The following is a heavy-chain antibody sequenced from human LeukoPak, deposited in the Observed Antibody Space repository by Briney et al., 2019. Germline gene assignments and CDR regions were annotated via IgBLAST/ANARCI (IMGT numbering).Heavy chain of an antibody. CDR3: ARAGQRGYSYGYRY. CDR1: GFTFSSYE. V-gene: IGHV3-48*03. CDR2: ISSSGSTI. J-gene: IGHJ4*02. D-gene: IGHD5-18*01. Sequence: GGSLRLSCAASGFTFSSYEMNWVRQAPGKGLEWVSYISSSGSTIYYADSVKGRFTISRDNAKNSLYLQMNSLRAEDTAVYYCARAGQRGYSYGYRYWGQGTLVTVSS.